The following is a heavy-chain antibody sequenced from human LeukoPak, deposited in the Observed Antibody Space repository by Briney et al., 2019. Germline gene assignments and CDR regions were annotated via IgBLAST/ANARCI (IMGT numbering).Heavy chain of an antibody. V-gene: IGHV3-64*01. CDR1: GFTVTSDC. CDR3: ARIVSRAYYYDS. CDR2: ISNNGGST. D-gene: IGHD3-22*01. J-gene: IGHJ4*02. Sequence: GGSLRLSCAASGFTVTSDCMSWVRQAPGKGLEHVSAISNNGGSTYYANSVKGRFTISRDNSKNTLYLQMGSLRAEDMAVYYCARIVSRAYYYDSWGQGTLVTVST.